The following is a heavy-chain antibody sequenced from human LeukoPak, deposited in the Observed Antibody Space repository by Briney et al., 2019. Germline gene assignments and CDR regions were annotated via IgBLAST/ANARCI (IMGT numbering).Heavy chain of an antibody. Sequence: GGSLRLSCAASGFTVSSNYMSWVRQAPGKGLVWVSRINSDGSSTSYADSVKGRFTISRDNAKNTLYLQMNSLRAEDTAVYYCARRGAVADAFDIWGQGTMVTASS. D-gene: IGHD4-23*01. CDR1: GFTVSSNY. V-gene: IGHV3-74*01. CDR2: INSDGSST. CDR3: ARRGAVADAFDI. J-gene: IGHJ3*02.